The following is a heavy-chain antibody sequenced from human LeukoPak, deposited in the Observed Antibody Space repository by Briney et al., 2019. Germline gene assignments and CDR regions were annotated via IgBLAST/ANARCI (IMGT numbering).Heavy chain of an antibody. J-gene: IGHJ4*02. CDR3: ARRVVVASTSLGDFDY. V-gene: IGHV5-51*01. CDR1: GYSFTSYW. CDR2: IYPGDSDT. Sequence: GEPLKISCKGSGYSFTSYWIGWVRQMPGKGLEWMGIIYPGDSDTRYSPSFQGLVTISADKSISTTYLQWRSLKASDTAMFSCARRVVVASTSLGDFDYWGQGTLVTVSS. D-gene: IGHD2-15*01.